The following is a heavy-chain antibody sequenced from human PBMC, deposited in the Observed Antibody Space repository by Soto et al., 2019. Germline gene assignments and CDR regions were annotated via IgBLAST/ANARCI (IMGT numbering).Heavy chain of an antibody. CDR1: GGSFSGYY. CDR2: INDRGSI. V-gene: IGHV4-34*01. D-gene: IGHD3-9*01. J-gene: IGHJ2*01. Sequence: QVQLQQWGAGPLRPLETLSLTCGVSGGSFSGYYWAWIRQSPGKGLERIGEINDRGSINYNPSLKSRGSSSVDTAKNHYSLKRRSVTAADTAVYYCARESHDILTGPPWVWYFDLWGRGTLVTVSS. CDR3: ARESHDILTGPPWVWYFDL.